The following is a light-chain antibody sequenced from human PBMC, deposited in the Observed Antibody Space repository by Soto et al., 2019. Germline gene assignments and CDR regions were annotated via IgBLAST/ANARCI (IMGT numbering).Light chain of an antibody. J-gene: IGKJ1*01. CDR2: WAS. CDR3: QQYYSTPWT. Sequence: EIVMTQSPDSLAVSLGERATINCKSSQSVLYSADNKNYLAWYQQKPGQPPKLLIYWASTRESGVPDRFSGSGSGRDFTLTITSLQAEDVAVYYCQQYYSTPWTFGQETKVEI. CDR1: QSVLYSADNKNY. V-gene: IGKV4-1*01.